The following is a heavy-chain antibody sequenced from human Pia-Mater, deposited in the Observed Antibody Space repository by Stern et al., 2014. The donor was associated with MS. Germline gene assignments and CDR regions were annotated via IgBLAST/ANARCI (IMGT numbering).Heavy chain of an antibody. CDR3: ARVSYVFWSGYYPFDF. CDR1: GGSISSGGYY. V-gene: IGHV4-31*03. Sequence: QLQLQESGPGLVKPSQTLSLTCTVSGGSISSGGYYWSWIRQHPGKGLEXIGYIYYSGSTYYNPSLKSRLTISVATSKNQFSLKLSSVTAADTAVYYCARVSYVFWSGYYPFDFWGQGTLVTVSS. D-gene: IGHD3-3*01. CDR2: IYYSGST. J-gene: IGHJ4*02.